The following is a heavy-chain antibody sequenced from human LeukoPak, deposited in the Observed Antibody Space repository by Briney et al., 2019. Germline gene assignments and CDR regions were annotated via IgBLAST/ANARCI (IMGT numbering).Heavy chain of an antibody. J-gene: IGHJ3*02. V-gene: IGHV4-59*01. D-gene: IGHD3-22*01. CDR3: ARFTMIEPDAFDI. Sequence: GSLRLSCAASGFTFSSYWMSWVRQAPGKGLEWIGYIYYSGSTNYNPSLKSRVTISVDTSKNQFSLKLSSVTAADTAVYYCARFTMIEPDAFDIWGQGTMVTVSS. CDR1: GFTFSSYW. CDR2: IYYSGST.